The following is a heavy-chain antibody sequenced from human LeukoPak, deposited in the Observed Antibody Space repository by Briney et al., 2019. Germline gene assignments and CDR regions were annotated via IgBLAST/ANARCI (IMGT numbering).Heavy chain of an antibody. D-gene: IGHD3-22*01. V-gene: IGHV4-34*01. CDR1: GGSSSGYY. Sequence: SETLSLTCAVYGGSSSGYYWSWIRQPPGKGLEWIGEINHSGSTNYNPSLKSRVTISVDTSKNQFSLKLSSVTAADTAVYYCARGLIYYDSSGYYYFGGWFDPWGQGTLVTVSS. J-gene: IGHJ5*02. CDR2: INHSGST. CDR3: ARGLIYYDSSGYYYFGGWFDP.